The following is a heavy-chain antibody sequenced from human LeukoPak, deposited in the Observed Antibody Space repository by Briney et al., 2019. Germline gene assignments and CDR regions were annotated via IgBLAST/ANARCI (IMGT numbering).Heavy chain of an antibody. V-gene: IGHV1-18*01. D-gene: IGHD3-9*01. Sequence: ASVKVSCKASGYTFTSYGISWVRQAPGQGLEWMGRISSYNGVTNYAQKLQGRVTMTTDTSTSTAYMELRGLRSDDTAVYYCARGANWYFDWLPLDSWGQGTLVTVSS. CDR1: GYTFTSYG. CDR2: ISSYNGVT. J-gene: IGHJ4*02. CDR3: ARGANWYFDWLPLDS.